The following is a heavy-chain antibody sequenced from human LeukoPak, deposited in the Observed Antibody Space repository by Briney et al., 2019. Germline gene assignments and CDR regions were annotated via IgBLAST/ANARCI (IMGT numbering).Heavy chain of an antibody. Sequence: PGRSLRLSCAASRFTFSSYGMHWVGQAPGKGLEWVANIKQDGSEKYYVDSVKGRFTISRDNAKNSLYLQMNSLRAEDTAVYYCARTYYYGSALDYWGQGTLVTVSS. D-gene: IGHD3-10*01. CDR2: IKQDGSEK. V-gene: IGHV3-7*03. CDR1: RFTFSSYG. CDR3: ARTYYYGSALDY. J-gene: IGHJ4*02.